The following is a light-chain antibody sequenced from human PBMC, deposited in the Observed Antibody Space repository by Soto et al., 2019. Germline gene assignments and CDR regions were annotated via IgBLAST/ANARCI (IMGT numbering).Light chain of an antibody. CDR3: QQSYSTPPGT. CDR1: QSISNY. CDR2: DAS. Sequence: IQMTQSPSSLSASVGDRVTITCRASQSISNYLNWYQQKPGKAPNLLIYDASSLQSGVPSRFSGSGSGTDFTLTISSLQPEDFATYYCQQSYSTPPGTFGQGTKLEI. V-gene: IGKV1-39*01. J-gene: IGKJ2*01.